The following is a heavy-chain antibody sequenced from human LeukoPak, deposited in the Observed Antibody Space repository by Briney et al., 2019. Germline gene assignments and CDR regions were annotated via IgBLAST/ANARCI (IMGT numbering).Heavy chain of an antibody. CDR2: IYHSGST. J-gene: IGHJ4*02. D-gene: IGHD3-22*01. Sequence: SETMSLTCAGSGYSISSGYYWGWIRQPPGKGLEWIGSIYHSGSTYYNPSLKSRVTMSVDTSKNQFSLKLSSVTAADTAVYYCARDRAYDSSGYFDYWGQGTLVTVSS. V-gene: IGHV4-38-2*02. CDR3: ARDRAYDSSGYFDY. CDR1: GYSISSGYY.